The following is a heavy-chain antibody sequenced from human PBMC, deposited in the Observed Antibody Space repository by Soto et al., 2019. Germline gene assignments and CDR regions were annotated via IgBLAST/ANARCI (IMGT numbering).Heavy chain of an antibody. V-gene: IGHV4-59*08. CDR2: IYYSGST. J-gene: IGHJ4*02. D-gene: IGHD6-6*01. Sequence: PSETLSLTCTVSGGSISSYYWSWIRQPPGKGLERIGYIYYSGSTNYNPSLKSRVTISVDTSKNQFSLKLSSVTAADTAVYYCARLGVFYFYYWGQGTLVTVSS. CDR1: GGSISSYY. CDR3: ARLGVFYFYY.